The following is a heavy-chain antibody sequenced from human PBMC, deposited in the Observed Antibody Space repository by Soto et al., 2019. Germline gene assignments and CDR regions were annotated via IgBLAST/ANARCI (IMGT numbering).Heavy chain of an antibody. CDR3: AKGPTIFGVVISFDYYYGMYV. CDR2: ISGSGGST. Sequence: GGSLRLSCAVSGFTLTTYSMNWVRQAPGGGLEWVSGISGSGGSTYYADSVKGRFTISRDNSDNTLYLQMDSLGADDTAVYYCAKGPTIFGVVISFDYYYGMYVWGQGTTVTVSS. J-gene: IGHJ6*02. V-gene: IGHV3-23*01. CDR1: GFTLTTYS. D-gene: IGHD3-3*01.